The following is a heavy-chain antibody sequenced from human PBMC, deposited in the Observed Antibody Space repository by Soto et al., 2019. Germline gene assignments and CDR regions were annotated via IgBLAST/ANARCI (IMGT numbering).Heavy chain of an antibody. CDR1: GGIFRSNA. J-gene: IGHJ4*02. D-gene: IGHD5-18*01. CDR3: ARDAADTPMVY. CDR2: IIPQFPTP. Sequence: QVHLVQSGAEVRRPGSSVMVSCKSSGGIFRSNAINWVRQAPGQGLEWMGAIIPQFPTPYFAQKFQGRVTITADESTSTAYMALNSLRSDDTAVYFCARDAADTPMVYWGQGTLLTVSS. V-gene: IGHV1-69*01.